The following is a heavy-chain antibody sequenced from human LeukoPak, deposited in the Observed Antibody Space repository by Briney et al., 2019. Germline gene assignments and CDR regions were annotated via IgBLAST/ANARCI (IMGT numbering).Heavy chain of an antibody. CDR3: ARALSGIAVAGTADAFDI. CDR2: IDWDDDK. CDR1: GFSLSTSGMR. D-gene: IGHD6-19*01. J-gene: IGHJ3*02. V-gene: IGHV2-70*04. Sequence: SGPALVKPTQTLTLTCTFSGFSLSTSGMRESWIRQPPGKALEWLARIDWDDDKFYSTSLKTRLTISRDTSKNQVVLTMTNMDPVDTATYYCARALSGIAVAGTADAFDIWGQGTMVTVSS.